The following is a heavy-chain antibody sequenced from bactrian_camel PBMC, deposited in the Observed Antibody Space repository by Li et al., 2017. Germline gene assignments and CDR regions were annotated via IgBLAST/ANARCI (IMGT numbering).Heavy chain of an antibody. CDR1: GYIFESCG. J-gene: IGHJ6*01. D-gene: IGHD2*01. V-gene: IGHV3S63*01. CDR2: IYTGSGNT. Sequence: QVQLVESGGGSVQAGGSLRLSCAASGYIFESCGMAWFRQAPGKEREGVARIYTGSGNTYYADSVKGRFTISQDNAKNTVYLQMNSLKPEDTAMYYCAARGPYCYTKLSVADFTYWGQGTQVTVS. CDR3: AARGPYCYTKLSVADFTY.